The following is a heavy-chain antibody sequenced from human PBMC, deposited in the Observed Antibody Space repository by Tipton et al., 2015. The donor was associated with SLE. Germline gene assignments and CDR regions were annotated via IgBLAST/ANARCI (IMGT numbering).Heavy chain of an antibody. CDR3: ARTITMVWWFDP. CDR2: ISSSGSTI. J-gene: IGHJ5*02. Sequence: GSLRLSCAASGLTFSSHAMHWVRQAPGKGLEWVSYISSSGSTIYYADSVKGRFTISRDNAKNSLYLQMNSLRAEDTAVYYCARTITMVWWFDPWGQGTLVTVSS. V-gene: IGHV3-48*03. D-gene: IGHD3-10*01. CDR1: GLTFSSHA.